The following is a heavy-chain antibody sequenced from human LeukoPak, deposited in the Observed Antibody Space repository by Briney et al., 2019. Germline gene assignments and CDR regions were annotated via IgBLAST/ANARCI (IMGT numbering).Heavy chain of an antibody. CDR2: ISGSGGST. J-gene: IGHJ3*02. Sequence: PGGSLRLSCAASGFTFSSYGMSWVRQAPGKGLEWVSAISGSGGSTYYADSVKGRFTISGDNSKNTLYLQMNSLRAEDTAVYCCAKRLFLGGLVATIPDAFDIWGQGTMVTVSS. D-gene: IGHD5-12*01. V-gene: IGHV3-23*01. CDR1: GFTFSSYG. CDR3: AKRLFLGGLVATIPDAFDI.